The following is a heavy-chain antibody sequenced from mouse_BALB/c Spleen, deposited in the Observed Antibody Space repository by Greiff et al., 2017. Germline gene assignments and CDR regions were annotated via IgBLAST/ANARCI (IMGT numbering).Heavy chain of an antibody. CDR1: GYSFTGYN. D-gene: IGHD2-10*02. CDR2: IDPYYGGT. CDR3: AREYGNYKNYAMDY. J-gene: IGHJ4*01. V-gene: IGHV1-39*01. Sequence: EVQLVESGPELEKPGASVKISCKASGYSFTGYNMNWVKQSNGKSLEWIGNIDPYYGGTSYNQKFKGKATLTVDKSSSTAYMQLKSLTSEDSAVYYCAREYGNYKNYAMDYWGQGTAVTVSS.